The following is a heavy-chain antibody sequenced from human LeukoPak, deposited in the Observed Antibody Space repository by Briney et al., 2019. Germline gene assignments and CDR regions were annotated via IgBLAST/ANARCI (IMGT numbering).Heavy chain of an antibody. CDR3: ARDLVDGGSYVNDAFDI. CDR2: IYTSGST. J-gene: IGHJ3*02. V-gene: IGHV4-61*02. Sequence: SETLSLTCTVSGGSISSGSYYWSWIRQPAGKGLEWIGRIYTSGSTNYNPSLKSRVTISVDTSKNQFSLKLSSVTAADTAVYYCARDLVDGGSYVNDAFDIWGQGTMVTVSS. CDR1: GGSISSGSYY. D-gene: IGHD1-26*01.